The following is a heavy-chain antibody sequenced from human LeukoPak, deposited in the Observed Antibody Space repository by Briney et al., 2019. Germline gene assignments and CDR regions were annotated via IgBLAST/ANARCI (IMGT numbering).Heavy chain of an antibody. CDR2: IWYDGSNK. V-gene: IGHV3-33*08. J-gene: IGHJ4*02. CDR1: GFTFSSYA. CDR3: ARSHTSSWYGFDY. Sequence: GGSLRLSCAASGFTFSSYAMSWVRQAPGKGLESVAVIWYDGSNKYYADSVKGRFTISRDNSKNTLYLQMNSLRPEDTAVYYCARSHTSSWYGFDYWGQGTLVTVSS. D-gene: IGHD6-13*01.